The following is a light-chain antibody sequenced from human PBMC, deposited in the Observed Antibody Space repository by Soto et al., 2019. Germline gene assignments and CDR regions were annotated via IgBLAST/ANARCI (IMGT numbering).Light chain of an antibody. CDR2: KAS. CDR1: QSIGSW. CDR3: QQYTDFSALT. Sequence: DIRMTQSPSTLSASVGDRVTITCRASQSIGSWLAWYQQKPGKAPRLLIYKASNLEGGVPSRFSGSGSGTDFTLTISSLQADDFATYYCQQYTDFSALTFGGGTKV. V-gene: IGKV1-5*03. J-gene: IGKJ4*01.